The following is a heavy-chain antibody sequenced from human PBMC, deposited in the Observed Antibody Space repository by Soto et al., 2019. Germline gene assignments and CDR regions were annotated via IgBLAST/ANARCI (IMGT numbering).Heavy chain of an antibody. CDR1: GGTFSSYA. Sequence: SVKVSCKASGGTFSSYAISWVRQAPGQGLEWMGGIIPIFGTANYARKFQGRVTITADESTSTAYMELSSLRSEDTAVYYCARGRPPAYDFWSGSMDVWGQGTTVTVSS. J-gene: IGHJ6*02. CDR2: IIPIFGTA. V-gene: IGHV1-69*13. D-gene: IGHD3-3*01. CDR3: ARGRPPAYDFWSGSMDV.